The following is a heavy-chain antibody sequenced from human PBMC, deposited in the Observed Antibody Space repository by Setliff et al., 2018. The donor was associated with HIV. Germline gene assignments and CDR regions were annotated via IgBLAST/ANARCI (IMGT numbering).Heavy chain of an antibody. J-gene: IGHJ4*02. V-gene: IGHV3-74*01. CDR1: GFTFSSYW. CDR2: INSGGSSI. CDR3: AKDKGGYNWNYFDY. D-gene: IGHD1-20*01. Sequence: GGSLRLSCAASGFTFSSYWMHWVRQAPGKGLVWVSRINSGGSSISYADSVKGRFTISRDNAKNSLYLQMYGLRAEDTAVYYCAKDKGGYNWNYFDYWGPGTQVTASS.